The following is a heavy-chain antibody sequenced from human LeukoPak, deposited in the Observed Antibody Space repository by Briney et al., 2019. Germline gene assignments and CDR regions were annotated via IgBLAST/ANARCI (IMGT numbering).Heavy chain of an antibody. Sequence: SETLSLTCTVSGGSISSYYWSWIRQPAGKGLEWIGRIYTSGSTNYNPSLKSRVTISVDTSKNQFSLKLSSVTAADTAVYYCARASDSPLYYYYMDVWGKGTTVTVSS. D-gene: IGHD2-2*01. CDR2: IYTSGST. J-gene: IGHJ6*03. CDR3: ARASDSPLYYYYMDV. CDR1: GGSISSYY. V-gene: IGHV4-4*07.